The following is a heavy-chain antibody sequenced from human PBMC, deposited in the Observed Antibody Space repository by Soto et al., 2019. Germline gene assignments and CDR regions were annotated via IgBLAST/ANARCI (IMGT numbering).Heavy chain of an antibody. J-gene: IGHJ4*02. D-gene: IGHD1-7*01. CDR1: GFTFSSYS. CDR2: ISGSGGSP. Sequence: GSLRLSCAASGFTFSSYSMSWVRQAPGKGLEWVSAISGSGGSPYYADSVKGRFTISRDNSKNTLYLQMNSLRAEDTAVYYCAKVMDNWNYLFDYWGQGTLVTVSS. CDR3: AKVMDNWNYLFDY. V-gene: IGHV3-23*01.